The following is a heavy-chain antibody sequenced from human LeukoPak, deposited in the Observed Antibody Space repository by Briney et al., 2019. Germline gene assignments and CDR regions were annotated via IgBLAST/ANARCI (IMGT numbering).Heavy chain of an antibody. Sequence: SETLSLTCTVSDYSISSGYYWGWIRQPPGKGLEWIGSIYHSGSTYYNPSLKSRVTISVDTSKNQFSLKLSSVTAADTAVYYCARVYGSGSYRGAHFDYWGQGTLVTVSS. CDR3: ARVYGSGSYRGAHFDY. CDR2: IYHSGST. J-gene: IGHJ4*02. D-gene: IGHD3-10*01. V-gene: IGHV4-38-2*02. CDR1: DYSISSGYY.